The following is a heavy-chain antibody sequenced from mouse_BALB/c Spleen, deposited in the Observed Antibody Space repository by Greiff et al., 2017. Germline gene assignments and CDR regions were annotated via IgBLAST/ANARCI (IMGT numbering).Heavy chain of an antibody. CDR3: ARAYDYDGGAMDD. Sequence: VQLQQSGAELVKPGASVKLSCTASGFNIKDTYMHWVKQRPEQGLEWIGRIDPANGNTKYDPKFQGKATITADTSSNTAYLQLSSLTSEDTAVYYCARAYDYDGGAMDDWGQGTSVTVSS. CDR2: IDPANGNT. V-gene: IGHV14-3*02. D-gene: IGHD2-4*01. CDR1: GFNIKDTY. J-gene: IGHJ4*01.